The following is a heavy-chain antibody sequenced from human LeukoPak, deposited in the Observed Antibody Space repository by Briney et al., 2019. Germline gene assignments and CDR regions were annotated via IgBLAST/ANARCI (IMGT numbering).Heavy chain of an antibody. CDR3: ARQSSGDGDNYLFDY. CDR2: IYYSGRT. V-gene: IGHV4-39*01. Sequence: PSETLSLTRTVSGGSIDSSSHYWGWIRQPPGKGLEWVGSIYYSGRTNYNPSLKSRVTISIDTSKKQFSLKLNSVTAADTAVYFCARQSSGDGDNYLFDYWGQGTLVTVSS. D-gene: IGHD5-24*01. J-gene: IGHJ4*02. CDR1: GGSIDSSSHY.